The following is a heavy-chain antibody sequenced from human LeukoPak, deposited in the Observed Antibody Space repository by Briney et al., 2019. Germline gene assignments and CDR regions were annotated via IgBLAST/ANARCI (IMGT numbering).Heavy chain of an antibody. V-gene: IGHV4-39*01. CDR1: GFTVSSIH. J-gene: IGHJ6*02. CDR3: ARRSNNYDILTGRNLDYGMDV. Sequence: PGGSLRLSCAASGFTVSSIHMVWVRQPPGKGLEWIGSIYYSGSTYYNPSLKSRVAISVDTSKNQFSLKLSSVTAADTAVYYCARRSNNYDILTGRNLDYGMDVWGQGTTVTVSS. CDR2: IYYSGST. D-gene: IGHD3-9*01.